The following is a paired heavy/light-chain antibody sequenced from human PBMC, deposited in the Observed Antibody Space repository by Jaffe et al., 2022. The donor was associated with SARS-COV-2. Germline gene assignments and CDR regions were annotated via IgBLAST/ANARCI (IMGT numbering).Light chain of an antibody. J-gene: IGKJ2*01. V-gene: IGKV2-30*01. CDR2: KVS. CDR1: QSLEFRDGSTY. Sequence: VMTQSPLSLPVTLGQPASISCRSSQSLEFRDGSTYLNWFQQRPGQSPRRLIYKVSNRDSGVPDRFSGSGSGTDFTLKISRVEAEDVGVYYCMQGTHWPYTFGQGTKLEIK. CDR3: MQGTHWPYT.
Heavy chain of an antibody. CDR3: VYDGVAGGADY. CDR1: GFTFNDHA. D-gene: IGHD2-15*01. V-gene: IGHV3-9*01. J-gene: IGHJ4*02. CDR2: IMWKSGSV. Sequence: EVQLVESGGGLVQPGRSLRLSCAASGFTFNDHAVHWVRQGSGKGLEWVSGIMWKSGSVGYGDSVKGRFITSSDSAKNSVYLQMNSLRAEDTALYYCVYDGVAGGADYWGQGILVTVSS.